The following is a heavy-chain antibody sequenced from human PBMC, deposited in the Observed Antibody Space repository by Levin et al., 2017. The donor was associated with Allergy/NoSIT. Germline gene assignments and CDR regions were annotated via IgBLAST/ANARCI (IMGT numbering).Heavy chain of an antibody. CDR2: INSDGSST. CDR3: AKGGGKVFDY. D-gene: IGHD3-16*01. V-gene: IGHV3-74*01. J-gene: IGHJ4*02. CDR1: GFTFSSYW. Sequence: ASLKVSCAASGFTFSSYWMHWVRQAPGKGLVWVSRINSDGSSTTYADSVKGRFTISRDNAKNTLYLQMNSLRAEDTAVYYCAKGGGKVFDYWGQGTLVTVSS.